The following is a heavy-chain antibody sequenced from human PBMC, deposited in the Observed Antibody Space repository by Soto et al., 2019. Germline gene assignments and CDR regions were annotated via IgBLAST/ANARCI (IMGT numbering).Heavy chain of an antibody. CDR2: ISASGASI. V-gene: IGHV3-23*01. Sequence: GGSLRLSCAASGFTFDSYDMNWVRQAPGKGLEWVSGISASGASIFYTDSVKGRFSISRDNSRNTLFLQMDSLRAEDTAVYYCAKATHYGDYYFDYWGQGTQVTVSS. J-gene: IGHJ4*02. CDR1: GFTFDSYD. D-gene: IGHD4-17*01. CDR3: AKATHYGDYYFDY.